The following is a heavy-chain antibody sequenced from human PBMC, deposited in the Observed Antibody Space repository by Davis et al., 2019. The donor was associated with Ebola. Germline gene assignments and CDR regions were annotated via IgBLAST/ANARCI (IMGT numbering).Heavy chain of an antibody. CDR3: ARATDRDGYNPLGY. CDR2: ISSSGSTI. J-gene: IGHJ4*02. Sequence: PGGSLTLSCAASGFTFSDYYMSWIRQAPGKGLEWVSYISSSGSTIYYADSVKGRFTISRDNAKNSLYLQMNSLRAEDTAVYYCARATDRDGYNPLGYWGQGTLVTVSS. D-gene: IGHD5-24*01. V-gene: IGHV3-11*01. CDR1: GFTFSDYY.